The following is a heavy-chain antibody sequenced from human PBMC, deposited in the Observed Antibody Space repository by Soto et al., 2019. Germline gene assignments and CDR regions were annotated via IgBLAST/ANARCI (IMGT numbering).Heavy chain of an antibody. D-gene: IGHD3-22*01. V-gene: IGHV4-31*03. CDR3: ARVSSGYQYGMDV. CDR2: IYYSGST. CDR1: GGSISSGGYY. Sequence: LSLTCTVSGGSISSGGYYWSWIRQHPGRGLEWIGYIYYSGSTYYNPSLKSRVTISVDTSKNQFSLKLSSVTAADTAVYYCARVSSGYQYGMDVWGQGTTVTVSS. J-gene: IGHJ6*02.